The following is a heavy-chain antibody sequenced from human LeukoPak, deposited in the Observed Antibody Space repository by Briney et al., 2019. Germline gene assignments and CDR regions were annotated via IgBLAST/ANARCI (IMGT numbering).Heavy chain of an antibody. V-gene: IGHV3-74*01. CDR1: GFTFTHYW. J-gene: IGHJ4*02. D-gene: IGHD1-26*01. CDR2: INMDGSVT. CDR3: ARDRGALDF. Sequence: GGSLRLSCAASGFTFTHYWIHWVRQAPGEGLVWVSRINMDGSVTRYADSVKGRYTISRDNAKNTVFLQMNSLRAEDTAIYYCARDRGALDFWGQGALVTVSS.